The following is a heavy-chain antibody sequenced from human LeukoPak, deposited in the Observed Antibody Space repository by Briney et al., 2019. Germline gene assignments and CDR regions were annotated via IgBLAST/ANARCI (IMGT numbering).Heavy chain of an antibody. D-gene: IGHD1-26*01. CDR2: TSPYDDNP. CDR1: GYRFSNFG. V-gene: IGHV1-18*01. Sequence: DSVTVSCTASGYRFSNFGITWVRQAPGQGLEWMGWTSPYDDNPEYAKKFQGRVTMTTDTPTCTAYMELRSLRPDDTAMYYCAKVDPPIVAGARGDAFEIWGQGTLVTVSS. CDR3: AKVDPPIVAGARGDAFEI. J-gene: IGHJ3*02.